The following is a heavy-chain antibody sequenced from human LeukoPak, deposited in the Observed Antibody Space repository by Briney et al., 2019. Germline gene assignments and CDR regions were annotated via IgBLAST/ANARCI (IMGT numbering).Heavy chain of an antibody. V-gene: IGHV1-46*03. Sequence: ASVKVSCKASGYTFTSYYMHWVRQAPGQGLEWMGIINPSGGSTSYAQKFQGRVTMARDMSTSTVYMELSSLRSEDTAVYYCAYSSSSASGALDYYYYMDVWGKGTTVTVSS. CDR2: INPSGGST. CDR3: AYSSSSASGALDYYYYMDV. D-gene: IGHD6-6*01. J-gene: IGHJ6*03. CDR1: GYTFTSYY.